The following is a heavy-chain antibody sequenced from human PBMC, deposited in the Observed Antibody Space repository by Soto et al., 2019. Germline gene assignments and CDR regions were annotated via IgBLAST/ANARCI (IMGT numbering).Heavy chain of an antibody. J-gene: IGHJ3*02. CDR3: AKELTLKGFDT. D-gene: IGHD3-16*01. CDR1: GFTLDDYA. V-gene: IGHV3-9*01. Sequence: EVQLVESGGGLVQPGRSLRLSCAASGFTLDDYAMHWVRQAPGKGLEWVSSITWNSGKIVYADSVKGRFTISRDNARNSLYLQMNSLTPEDTAFYYCAKELTLKGFDTWGQGTMVTVSA. CDR2: ITWNSGKI.